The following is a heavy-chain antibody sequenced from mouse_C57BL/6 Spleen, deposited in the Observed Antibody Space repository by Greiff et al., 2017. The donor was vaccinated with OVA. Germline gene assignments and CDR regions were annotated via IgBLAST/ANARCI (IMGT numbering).Heavy chain of an antibody. D-gene: IGHD2-4*01. CDR3: ARSDYDYGEDY. J-gene: IGHJ4*01. V-gene: IGHV1-9*01. Sequence: QVQLKESGAELMKPGASVKLSCTATGYTFTGYWIEWVKQRPGHGLEWIGEILPGSGSTNYNEKFKGKATFTADTSSNTAYMQRSILTTYDAAIYYCARSDYDYGEDYWGQGTSVTVSS. CDR2: ILPGSGST. CDR1: GYTFTGYW.